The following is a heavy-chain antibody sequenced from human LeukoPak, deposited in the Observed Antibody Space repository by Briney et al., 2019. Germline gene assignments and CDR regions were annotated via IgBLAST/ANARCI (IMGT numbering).Heavy chain of an antibody. Sequence: GGSLRLSCAASGFTFSNYWMSWVRQAPGKGLEWVANIKQDGSEKYYVNSVKGRFSISRDNAKNALYLQMNSLRPEDTALYYCVKDRKSRDLDSLDIWGQGTMVTVSS. V-gene: IGHV3-7*03. J-gene: IGHJ3*02. CDR1: GFTFSNYW. CDR2: IKQDGSEK. D-gene: IGHD5-24*01. CDR3: VKDRKSRDLDSLDI.